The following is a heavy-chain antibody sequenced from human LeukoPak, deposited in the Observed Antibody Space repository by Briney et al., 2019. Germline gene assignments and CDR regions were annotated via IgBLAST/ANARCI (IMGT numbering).Heavy chain of an antibody. V-gene: IGHV4-59*01. D-gene: IGHD3-3*01. CDR1: GGSISSYY. Sequence: PSETLSLTCTFSGGSISSYYWSWIRQPPAKGLEWMGYIYYSGSTNYNPSLKSQVPISVDTSHNQISLKLSYVPAADTAVYYCARGAPRYYEFWGGYPDYWGQGTLVTVSS. CDR2: IYYSGST. CDR3: ARGAPRYYEFWGGYPDY. J-gene: IGHJ4*02.